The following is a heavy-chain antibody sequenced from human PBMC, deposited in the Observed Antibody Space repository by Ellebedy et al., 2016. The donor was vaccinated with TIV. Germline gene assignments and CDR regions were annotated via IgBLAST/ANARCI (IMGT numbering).Heavy chain of an antibody. J-gene: IGHJ5*02. D-gene: IGHD6-25*01. Sequence: MPGGSLRLSCTVSGYSISSGYYWGWIRQPPGKGLDWIGGIYHSGSTYYNPSLTSRVTISVATSKNQFFLKLSFVTAADTAVYYCARDRGAASFDPWGQGTLVTVSS. CDR1: GYSISSGYY. CDR2: IYHSGST. V-gene: IGHV4-38-2*02. CDR3: ARDRGAASFDP.